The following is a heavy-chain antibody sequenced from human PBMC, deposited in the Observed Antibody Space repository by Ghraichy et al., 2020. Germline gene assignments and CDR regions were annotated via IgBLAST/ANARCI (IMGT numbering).Heavy chain of an antibody. Sequence: ASVKVSCKASGYTFTGYYMHWVRQAPGQGLEWMGWINPNSGGTNYAQKFQGRVTMTRDTSISTAYMELSRLRSDDTAVYYCARDPFTAMVDYFYYWGQGTLVTVSS. CDR2: INPNSGGT. J-gene: IGHJ4*02. V-gene: IGHV1-2*02. CDR3: ARDPFTAMVDYFYY. D-gene: IGHD5-18*01. CDR1: GYTFTGYY.